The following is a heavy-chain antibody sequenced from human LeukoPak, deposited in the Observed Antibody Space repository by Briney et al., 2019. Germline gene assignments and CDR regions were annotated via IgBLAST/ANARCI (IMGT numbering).Heavy chain of an antibody. Sequence: GGSLRLSCAASGFSFSRYGMHWVRQAPGKGLEWVAVIWHDGSNKYYADSVKGRFTISRDNSKNTLYLQMNSLRAEDTAVYYCAKSPLWFGELFRSAEYFQHWGQGTLVTVSS. CDR2: IWHDGSNK. D-gene: IGHD3-10*01. CDR1: GFSFSRYG. J-gene: IGHJ1*01. V-gene: IGHV3-33*06. CDR3: AKSPLWFGELFRSAEYFQH.